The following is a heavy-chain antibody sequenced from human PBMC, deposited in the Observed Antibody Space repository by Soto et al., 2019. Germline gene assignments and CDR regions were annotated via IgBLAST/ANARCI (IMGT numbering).Heavy chain of an antibody. CDR1: GFTFSSYA. CDR3: ARQRRYCSSTSCHLALDY. V-gene: IGHV3-64*01. J-gene: IGHJ4*02. D-gene: IGHD2-2*01. CDR2: ISSNGGST. Sequence: PGGSLRLSCAASGFTFSSYAMHWVRQAPGKGLEYVSAISSNGGSTYYANSVKGRFTISRDNSKNTPYLQMGSLRAEDMAVYYCARQRRYCSSTSCHLALDYWGQGTLVTVSS.